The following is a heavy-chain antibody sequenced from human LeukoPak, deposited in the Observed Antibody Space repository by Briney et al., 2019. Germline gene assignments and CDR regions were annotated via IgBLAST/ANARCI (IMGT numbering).Heavy chain of an antibody. D-gene: IGHD5-24*01. J-gene: IGHJ4*02. Sequence: PGGSLRLSCAASGFTFSNYGINWVRQAPGKGLEWVAFIRFDGSNKLYADSVKGRFTISRDNSKNTVSLQMNSLRAEDTAVYYCARVLVGSGYNPLDYWGQGTLVTVSS. CDR3: ARVLVGSGYNPLDY. CDR1: GFTFSNYG. CDR2: IRFDGSNK. V-gene: IGHV3-30*02.